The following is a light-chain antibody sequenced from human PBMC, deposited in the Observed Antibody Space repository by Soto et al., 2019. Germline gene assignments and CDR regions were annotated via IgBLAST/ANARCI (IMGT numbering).Light chain of an antibody. J-gene: IGLJ2*01. CDR3: AAWDDSLNGV. CDR1: SSNVGSNT. V-gene: IGLV1-44*01. Sequence: QSVLTQPPSASGTPGQRVTISCSGSSSNVGSNTVNWYQQYPGTAPKLLIYRNNQRPSGVPDRFSGSKSGTSASLAISGLQSEDEADYYCAAWDDSLNGVFGGGTQLTVL. CDR2: RNN.